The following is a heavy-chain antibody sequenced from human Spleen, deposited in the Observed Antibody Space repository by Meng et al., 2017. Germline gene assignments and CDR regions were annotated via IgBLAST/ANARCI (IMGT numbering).Heavy chain of an antibody. CDR1: GFTFSGSA. CDR3: TRDRDSSNWPNWFDH. Sequence: GESLKISCAASGFTFSGSAMHWVRQAPGKGLEWVARIRSKANSYATAYAASVKGRSTITRDDSKNTAYLQMNNLRVEDAAVDYCTRDRDSSNWPNWFDHWGQGTLVTVSS. D-gene: IGHD6-13*01. J-gene: IGHJ5*02. CDR2: IRSKANSYAT. V-gene: IGHV3-73*01.